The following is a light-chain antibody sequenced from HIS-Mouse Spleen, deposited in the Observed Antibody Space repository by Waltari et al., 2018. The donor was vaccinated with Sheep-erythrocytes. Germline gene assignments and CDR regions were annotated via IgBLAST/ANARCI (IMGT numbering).Light chain of an antibody. J-gene: IGKJ2*01. CDR1: QSVSSY. CDR3: QQRSNWYT. CDR2: DAS. V-gene: IGKV3-11*01. Sequence: EIVLTQSPATLSLSPGERATHSCRASQSVSSYLAWYQQKPGQDPRLLIYDASNRATGIPARFSGSGSGTDFTLTISSLEPEDFAVYYCQQRSNWYTFGQGTKLEIK.